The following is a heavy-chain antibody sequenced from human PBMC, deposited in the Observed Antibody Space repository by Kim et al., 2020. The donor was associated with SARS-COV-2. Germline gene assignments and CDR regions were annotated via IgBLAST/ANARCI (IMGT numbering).Heavy chain of an antibody. Sequence: SETLSLTCAVSGGSISSGGYSWSWIRQPPGKGLEWIGYIYHSGSTYYNPSLKSRVTISVDRSKNQFSLKLSSVTAADTAVYYCAGGYSSSWVSRGYYYYMDVWGKGTTVTVSS. CDR2: IYHSGST. D-gene: IGHD6-13*01. J-gene: IGHJ6*03. CDR3: AGGYSSSWVSRGYYYYMDV. V-gene: IGHV4-30-2*01. CDR1: GGSISSGGYS.